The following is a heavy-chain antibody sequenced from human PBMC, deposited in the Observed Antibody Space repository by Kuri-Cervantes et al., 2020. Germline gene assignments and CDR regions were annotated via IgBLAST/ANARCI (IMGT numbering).Heavy chain of an antibody. CDR3: ARGRTWYYDILTGYLFDY. J-gene: IGHJ4*02. V-gene: IGHV1-18*01. D-gene: IGHD3-9*01. Sequence: ASVKVSCKASGYTFTSYGISWVRQAPGQGLEWMGWISAYNGNTNYAQKLQGRVTMTTDTSTSTACMELRGLRSDDTAVYYCARGRTWYYDILTGYLFDYWGQGTLVTVSS. CDR1: GYTFTSYG. CDR2: ISAYNGNT.